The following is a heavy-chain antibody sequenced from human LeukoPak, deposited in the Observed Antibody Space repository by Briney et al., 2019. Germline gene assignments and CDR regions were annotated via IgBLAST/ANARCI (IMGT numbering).Heavy chain of an antibody. Sequence: PSETLSLTCTVSGGSISSYFWSWIRQPPGKGLEWIGYFYYSGSTSYNPSLKSRGTISVDTSKNQFSLKLSSVTAADTAVYYCASGSLVVPAAILKGWFDPWGQGTLVTVSS. V-gene: IGHV4-59*12. CDR2: FYYSGST. CDR3: ASGSLVVPAAILKGWFDP. J-gene: IGHJ5*02. D-gene: IGHD2-2*01. CDR1: GGSISSYF.